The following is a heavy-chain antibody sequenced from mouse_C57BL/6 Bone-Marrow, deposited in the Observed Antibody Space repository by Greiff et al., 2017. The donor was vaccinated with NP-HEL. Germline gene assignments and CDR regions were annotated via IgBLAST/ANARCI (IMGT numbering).Heavy chain of an antibody. CDR3: AQDFNGAY. Sequence: QVQLQQSGAELARPGASVKLSCKASGYTFTSYGISWVKQRTGQGLEWIGEIYPRSGNTYYNEKFKGKATLTADKSSSTAYMELGSLTSEDSAVYFCAQDFNGAYWGQGTLVTVSA. J-gene: IGHJ3*01. CDR1: GYTFTSYG. V-gene: IGHV1-81*01. CDR2: IYPRSGNT.